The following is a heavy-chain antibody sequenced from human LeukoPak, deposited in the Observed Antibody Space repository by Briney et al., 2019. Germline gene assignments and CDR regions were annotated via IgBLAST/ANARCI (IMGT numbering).Heavy chain of an antibody. J-gene: IGHJ4*02. CDR1: GYTFTAYY. CDR2: INPNSGGT. V-gene: IGHV1-2*02. Sequence: GASVKVSCETSGYTFTAYYIHWVRQAPGQGLEWMGWINPNSGGTNYGQNLQGRVTMTTDTSTTTAYMELRSLTSDDTAVYYCARRIVGATGSDYWGQGTLVTVSS. D-gene: IGHD1-26*01. CDR3: ARRIVGATGSDY.